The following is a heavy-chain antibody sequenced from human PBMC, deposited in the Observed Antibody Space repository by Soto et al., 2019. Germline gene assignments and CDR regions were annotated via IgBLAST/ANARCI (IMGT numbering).Heavy chain of an antibody. V-gene: IGHV4-30-2*01. CDR3: ARDERRSSGRNFDY. D-gene: IGHD6-6*01. CDR2: TYHYGNP. Sequence: SETLSFTCTVSGGSLRSGDSSWSWIRQPPGRGLEYIGFTYHYGNPYYNPSLKSRVTISVDRSKNQISLRLSSVTAADTAVYFCARDERRSSGRNFDYWGRGILVTVSS. J-gene: IGHJ4*02. CDR1: GGSLRSGDSS.